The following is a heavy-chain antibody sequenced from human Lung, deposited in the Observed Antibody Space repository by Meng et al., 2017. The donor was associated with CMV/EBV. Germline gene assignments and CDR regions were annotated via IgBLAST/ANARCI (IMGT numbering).Heavy chain of an antibody. CDR1: GYSFTSYW. Sequence: KVSCKGSGYSFTSYWIAWVRQMPGKGLEWMGIIYPGDSDTTYSPSFQGQVTISADNSISTTYLQWNSLRASDTAMYYCARQLDTRTWDNWFDPWGQGXLVTVSS. J-gene: IGHJ5*02. CDR2: IYPGDSDT. CDR3: ARQLDTRTWDNWFDP. V-gene: IGHV5-51*01. D-gene: IGHD2-2*01.